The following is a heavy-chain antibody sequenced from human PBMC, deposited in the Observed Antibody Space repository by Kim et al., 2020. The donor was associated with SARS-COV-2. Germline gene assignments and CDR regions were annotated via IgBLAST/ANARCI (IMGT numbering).Heavy chain of an antibody. CDR3: ARVRDHAIDLDY. Sequence: ASVKVSCKASGYTFTSYAMHWVRQAPGQRLEWMGWINAGNGNTKYSQKFQGRVTITRDTSASTAYMELSSLRSEDTAVYYCARVRDHAIDLDYWGQGTLVTVSS. D-gene: IGHD2-21*01. CDR1: GYTFTSYA. J-gene: IGHJ4*02. V-gene: IGHV1-3*01. CDR2: INAGNGNT.